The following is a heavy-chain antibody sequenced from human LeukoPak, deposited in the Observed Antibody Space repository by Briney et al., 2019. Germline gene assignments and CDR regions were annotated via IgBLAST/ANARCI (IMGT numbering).Heavy chain of an antibody. CDR3: ANSPMILDGHY. D-gene: IGHD3-22*01. CDR2: IKPDGTKK. V-gene: IGHV3-7*01. Sequence: GGSLRLSCPTSGFTFSTYWMTWVRQAPGKGLEWVANIKPDGTKKSYADFVEGRFTISRDNAKNSLYLQMRSLRAEDTAVYYCANSPMILDGHYWGHGTLVTVSS. CDR1: GFTFSTYW. J-gene: IGHJ4*01.